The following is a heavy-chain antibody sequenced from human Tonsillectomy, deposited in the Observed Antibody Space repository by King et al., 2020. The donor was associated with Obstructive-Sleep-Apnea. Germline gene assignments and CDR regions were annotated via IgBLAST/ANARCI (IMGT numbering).Heavy chain of an antibody. J-gene: IGHJ4*02. Sequence: VQLVESGGGLVKPGGSLRLSCAASGFTFSDYYISWIRQAPGKGLEWFSSISSSGSTLYYADSVKGRFTISRDNAKNSLFLQMNSLIAEDTAVYYCAGPIYTSSDGTPGYWGQGTLVTVSS. CDR1: GFTFSDYY. D-gene: IGHD6-13*01. CDR3: AGPIYTSSDGTPGY. CDR2: ISSSGSTL. V-gene: IGHV3-11*01.